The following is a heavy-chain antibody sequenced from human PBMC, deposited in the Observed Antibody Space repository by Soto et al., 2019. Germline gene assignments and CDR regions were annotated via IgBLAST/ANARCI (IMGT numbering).Heavy chain of an antibody. CDR2: INNDGSDT. J-gene: IGHJ4*02. Sequence: EVQLVESGGGLVQPGGSLRVSCAASGFSISSYWMHWVRQAPGKGLVWVSRINNDGSDTNYADSVRGRFTISRDNARNKLYLPLYSLRAEDTAVYYGVRGRLDIAIVPVPILYWGQGTMVTVSS. V-gene: IGHV3-74*01. CDR3: VRGRLDIAIVPVPILY. D-gene: IGHD2-2*03. CDR1: GFSISSYW.